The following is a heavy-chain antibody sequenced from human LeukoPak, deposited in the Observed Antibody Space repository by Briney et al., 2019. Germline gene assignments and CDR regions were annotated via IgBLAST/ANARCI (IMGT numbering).Heavy chain of an antibody. Sequence: TSGGSLRLSCAASGFTFSSYSMTWVRQAPGKGLEWIGEVKHSGSANYNLSLKGRVTMSLDTSKNQFSLKVNSVTAADTAVYYCARESTVLTPSFDSWGQGTLVTVSS. CDR3: ARESTVLTPSFDS. CDR2: VKHSGSA. V-gene: IGHV4-34*01. CDR1: GFTFSSYS. D-gene: IGHD4-23*01. J-gene: IGHJ4*02.